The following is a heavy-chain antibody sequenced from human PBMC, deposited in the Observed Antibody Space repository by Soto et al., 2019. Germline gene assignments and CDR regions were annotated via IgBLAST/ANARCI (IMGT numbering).Heavy chain of an antibody. V-gene: IGHV1-3*01. CDR1: GYTFTSYA. J-gene: IGHJ6*02. Sequence: GASVKVSCKASGYTFTSYAMHWVRQAPGQRLEWMGWINAGNGNTKYSQKFQGRVTITRDTSASTAYMELSSLRSEDTAVYYCARALLGAVAARYYGMDVWGQGTTVTVSS. CDR2: INAGNGNT. D-gene: IGHD6-19*01. CDR3: ARALLGAVAARYYGMDV.